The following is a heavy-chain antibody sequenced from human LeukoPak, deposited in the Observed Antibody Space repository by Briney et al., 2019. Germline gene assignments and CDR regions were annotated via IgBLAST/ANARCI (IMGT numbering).Heavy chain of an antibody. CDR2: ISSSGSTI. CDR3: ATATIYDAFDI. D-gene: IGHD3-9*01. Sequence: SGGSLRLSCAASGFTFSDYYMSWIRQAPGKGLEWVSYISSSGSTIYYADSVKGRFTISRDNAKNSLYLQMNSLRADDTAVYYCATATIYDAFDIWGQGTMVTVSS. J-gene: IGHJ3*02. V-gene: IGHV3-11*01. CDR1: GFTFSDYY.